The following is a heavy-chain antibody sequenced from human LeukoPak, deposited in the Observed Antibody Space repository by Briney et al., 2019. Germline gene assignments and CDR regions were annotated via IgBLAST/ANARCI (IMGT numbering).Heavy chain of an antibody. D-gene: IGHD3-10*01. Sequence: PGVSLRLSCAASGFTVSSYYMSWVRQAPGKGLEWVSVLYTGGSTYYADSVKDRFTISRDNSKNTLYLQMNSLRAEDTAVYYCARGGGGSGSYSSFDYWGQGTLVTVSS. CDR3: ARGGGGSGSYSSFDY. V-gene: IGHV3-66*01. CDR2: LYTGGST. J-gene: IGHJ4*02. CDR1: GFTVSSYY.